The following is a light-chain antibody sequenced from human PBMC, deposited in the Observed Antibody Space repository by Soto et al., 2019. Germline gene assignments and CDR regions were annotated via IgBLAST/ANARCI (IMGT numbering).Light chain of an antibody. J-gene: IGKJ4*01. CDR2: DAY. Sequence: DIQLTQSASSVSACXXDRVTLSCRASQDIRTYLAWFRQKPGTAPXXLIYDAYTLQGGVPSNFSGAGSGTDFTLTISSLQPEDFATYYCQQYYTYPTFGGGTKVDIK. CDR1: QDIRTY. V-gene: IGKV1-16*02. CDR3: QQYYTYPT.